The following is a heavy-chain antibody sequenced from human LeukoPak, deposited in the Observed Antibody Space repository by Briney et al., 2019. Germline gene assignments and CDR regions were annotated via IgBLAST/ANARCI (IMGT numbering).Heavy chain of an antibody. Sequence: GASVKVSCKASGYTFIAYYMHWVRQAPGQGLEWMGRINPNSGGTNFAQNFQGRVTMTRDTSISTAYMELRSLRSDDTAVYYCASSYDSSGYYFDPWGQGTLVTVSS. V-gene: IGHV1-2*06. CDR3: ASSYDSSGYYFDP. J-gene: IGHJ4*02. CDR2: INPNSGGT. CDR1: GYTFIAYY. D-gene: IGHD3-22*01.